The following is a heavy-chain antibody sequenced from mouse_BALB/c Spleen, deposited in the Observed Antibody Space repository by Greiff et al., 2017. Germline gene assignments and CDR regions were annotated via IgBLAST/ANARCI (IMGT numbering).Heavy chain of an antibody. CDR1: GFNIKDYY. J-gene: IGHJ2*01. D-gene: IGHD2-1*01. CDR2: IDPENGDT. CDR3: ARSLLWYLDY. V-gene: IGHV14-4*02. Sequence: EVQLQQSGAELVRSGASVKLSCTASGFNIKDYYMHWVKQRPEQGLEWIGWIDPENGDTEYAPKFQGKATMTADTSSNTAYLQLSSLTSEDTAVYYCARSLLWYLDYWGQGTTLTVSS.